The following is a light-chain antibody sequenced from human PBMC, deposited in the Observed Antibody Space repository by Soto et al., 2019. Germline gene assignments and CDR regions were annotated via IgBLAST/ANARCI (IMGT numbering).Light chain of an antibody. J-gene: IGLJ1*01. Sequence: QSALTQPASVSGSPGQSITISCTGGSRDVGGYNLVSWYQQHPGKVPKLIIYEGNQRPSGVSNRFSGSKSGNTASLTISGLQAEDEADYYCAAWDDRLNGLYVFGTGTKV. V-gene: IGLV2-23*01. CDR3: AAWDDRLNGLYV. CDR2: EGN. CDR1: SRDVGGYNL.